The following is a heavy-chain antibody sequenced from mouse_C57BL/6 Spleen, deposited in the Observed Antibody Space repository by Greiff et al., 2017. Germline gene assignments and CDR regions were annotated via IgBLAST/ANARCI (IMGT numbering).Heavy chain of an antibody. CDR2: INTNNGGT. D-gene: IGHD1-1*01. V-gene: IGHV1-26*01. J-gene: IGHJ2*01. Sequence: EVQLQQSGPELVKPGASVKISCKASGYTFTDYYMNWVKQSHGKSLAWIGDINTNNGGTSYNQKFKGKATLTVDQSSSTAYMERRSLTSEYSAVYYCARWSYSYYFDYWGQGTTLTVSS. CDR1: GYTFTDYY. CDR3: ARWSYSYYFDY.